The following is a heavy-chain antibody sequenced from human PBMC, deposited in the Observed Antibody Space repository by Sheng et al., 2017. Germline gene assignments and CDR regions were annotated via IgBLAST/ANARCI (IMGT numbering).Heavy chain of an antibody. J-gene: IGHJ5*02. CDR2: IIPILGIA. CDR3: ARDFGWLVPEGGNWFDP. D-gene: IGHD6-19*01. Sequence: QVQLVQSGAEVKKPGSSVKVSCKASGGTFSSYTISWVRQAPGQGLEWMGRIIPILGIANYAQKFQGRVTITADKSTSTAYMELSSLRSEDTAVYYCARDFGWLVPEGGNWFDPWGQGTLVTVSS. V-gene: IGHV1-69*08. CDR1: GGTFSSYT.